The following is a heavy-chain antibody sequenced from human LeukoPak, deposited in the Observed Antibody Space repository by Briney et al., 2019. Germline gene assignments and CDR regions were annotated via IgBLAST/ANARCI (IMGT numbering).Heavy chain of an antibody. CDR2: MNPNSGST. CDR1: GYTFTSYD. V-gene: IGHV1-8*01. J-gene: IGHJ5*02. CDR3: ATNWGYCSSTSCYPGNWFDP. Sequence: ASVKVSCKASGYTFTSYDINWVRQATGQGLEWMGWMNPNSGSTGYAQKFQGRVTMTRNTSISTAYMELSSLRSEDTAVYYCATNWGYCSSTSCYPGNWFDPWGQGTLVTVSS. D-gene: IGHD2-2*01.